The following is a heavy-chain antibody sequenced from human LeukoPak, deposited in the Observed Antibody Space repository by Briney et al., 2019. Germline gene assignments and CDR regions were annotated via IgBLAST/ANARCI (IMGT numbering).Heavy chain of an antibody. CDR3: ARHVRSYYSDTIDY. CDR1: GYSFPSYW. J-gene: IGHJ4*02. V-gene: IGHV5-51*01. CDR2: IYLGDSDT. Sequence: GESLKISCKGSGYSFPSYWIGWVRQMPGKGLECMGVIYLGDSDTRYSPSFQGQVTISADKSISTAYLQWSSLKASDTAMYYCARHVRSYYSDTIDYWGQGTLVTVSS. D-gene: IGHD3-10*01.